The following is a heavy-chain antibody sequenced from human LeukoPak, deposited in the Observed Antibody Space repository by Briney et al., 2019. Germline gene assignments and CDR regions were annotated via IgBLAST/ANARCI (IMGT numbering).Heavy chain of an antibody. CDR3: ARDGEVRGVIGY. V-gene: IGHV4-30-2*01. Sequence: TLSLTCTVSGGSISSYSWSWIRQPPGKGLEWIGYIYHSGSTYYNPSLKSRVTISVDRSKNQFSLKLSSVTAADTAVYYCARDGEVRGVIGYWGQGTLVTVSS. D-gene: IGHD3-10*01. J-gene: IGHJ4*02. CDR2: IYHSGST. CDR1: GGSISSYS.